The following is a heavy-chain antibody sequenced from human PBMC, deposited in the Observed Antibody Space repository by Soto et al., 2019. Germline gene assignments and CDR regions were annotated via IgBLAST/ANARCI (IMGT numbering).Heavy chain of an antibody. V-gene: IGHV1-69*06. CDR3: AIWSNWNPLYYRGMDG. J-gene: IGHJ6*02. D-gene: IGHD1-20*01. CDR1: GGAFTNYS. Sequence: QVQLLQSGAEVKKPGSSVKVSCKVSGGAFTNYSLNWVRHAPGQGLEWLGGIIPLHNTSNYSLKLLGRGSVTADISSNTVYMHLSGLTSDDTATYYCAIWSNWNPLYYRGMDGWGPGTTVTVSS. CDR2: IIPLHNTS.